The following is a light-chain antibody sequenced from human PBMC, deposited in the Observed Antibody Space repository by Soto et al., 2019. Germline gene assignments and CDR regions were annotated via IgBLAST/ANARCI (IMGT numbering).Light chain of an antibody. CDR3: QQYNNWPPRGT. CDR2: GAS. J-gene: IGKJ1*01. V-gene: IGKV3-15*01. CDR1: QGVSSN. Sequence: EIVLTQSPATLSVSPGERATLSCRASQGVSSNLAWYQQKPGQGPRLLIYGASTRATGIPARFSGSGSGTECTLNISSLQPEDFALYYCQQYNNWPPRGTFGQGTKVEFK.